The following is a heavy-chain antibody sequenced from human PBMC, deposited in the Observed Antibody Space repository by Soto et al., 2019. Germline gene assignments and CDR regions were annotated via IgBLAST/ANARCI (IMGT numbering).Heavy chain of an antibody. J-gene: IGHJ4*02. CDR2: ISAYNGNT. Sequence: ASVKVSCKASGYTFTSYGISWVRQAPGQGLEWMGWISAYNGNTNYAQKLQGRVTMTTDTSTSTVYMELRSLRSDDTAVYYCARASIAAAGLYYFDYWGQGTLVTVSS. CDR1: GYTFTSYG. CDR3: ARASIAAAGLYYFDY. D-gene: IGHD6-13*01. V-gene: IGHV1-18*01.